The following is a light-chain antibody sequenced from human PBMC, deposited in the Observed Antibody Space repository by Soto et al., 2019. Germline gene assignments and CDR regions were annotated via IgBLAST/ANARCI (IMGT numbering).Light chain of an antibody. CDR1: QSVSSSY. CDR3: QQYGSSPVT. Sequence: EIVLTQSPGTLSLSPGERATLSCRASQSVSSSYLAWYQQKPGQAPRLLIYGASSRATGIQDRFSGSGSGTDFTLTISRLEPEDFAVYYCQQYGSSPVTFGQGTKREIK. CDR2: GAS. J-gene: IGKJ2*01. V-gene: IGKV3-20*01.